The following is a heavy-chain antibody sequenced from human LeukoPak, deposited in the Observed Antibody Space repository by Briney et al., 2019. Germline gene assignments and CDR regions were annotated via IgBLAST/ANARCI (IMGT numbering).Heavy chain of an antibody. CDR3: ARTRGTVTTRYFDL. Sequence: SQTLSLTCAVSGVSISSGGYSWSWIRQPPGKGLEWIGYIYHSGSTYYNPSFKSRVTISVDRSKNQFSLKLSSVTAADTAVYYCARTRGTVTTRYFDLWGRGTLVTVSS. V-gene: IGHV4-30-2*01. CDR2: IYHSGST. J-gene: IGHJ2*01. D-gene: IGHD4-17*01. CDR1: GVSISSGGYS.